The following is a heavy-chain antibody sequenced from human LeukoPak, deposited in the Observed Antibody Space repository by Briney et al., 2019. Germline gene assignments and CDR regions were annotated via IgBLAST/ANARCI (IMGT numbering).Heavy chain of an antibody. V-gene: IGHV3-30-3*01. D-gene: IGHD6-19*01. CDR2: ISYDGSNK. Sequence: PGRSLRLSCAASGFTFSSYAMHWVRQAPGKGLERVAVISYDGSNKYYADSVKGRFTTSRHNSKNTLYLQMNSPRAEDTAVYYCAKPAVAFDYWGQGTLVTVSS. J-gene: IGHJ4*02. CDR3: AKPAVAFDY. CDR1: GFTFSSYA.